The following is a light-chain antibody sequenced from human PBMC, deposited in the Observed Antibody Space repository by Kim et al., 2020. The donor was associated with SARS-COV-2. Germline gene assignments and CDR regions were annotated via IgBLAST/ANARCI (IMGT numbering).Light chain of an antibody. J-gene: IGKJ2*01. CDR1: QSVSSTY. CDR3: QQYESSPPSYT. Sequence: ERATLSCRASQSVSSTYLAWYQQKPGQAPRLLIYGATNRATGIPDRFSGSGSVTDFTLTISRLEPEDFAIYYCQQYESSPPSYTFGQGTKLEI. V-gene: IGKV3-20*01. CDR2: GAT.